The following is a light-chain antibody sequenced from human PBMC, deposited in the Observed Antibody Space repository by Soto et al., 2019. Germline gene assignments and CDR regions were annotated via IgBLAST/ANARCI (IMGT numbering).Light chain of an antibody. CDR3: QQYSTYPWT. CDR2: KTS. Sequence: DIQMTQSPSALSASVGDRVTITCRASQTIATYLAWYQQKPGKAPKLLIHKTSSLQTGVPSRFGGTGSGTEFPLTISSLQPDDFASYYCQQYSTYPWTFGQGTKVEIK. J-gene: IGKJ1*01. V-gene: IGKV1-5*03. CDR1: QTIATY.